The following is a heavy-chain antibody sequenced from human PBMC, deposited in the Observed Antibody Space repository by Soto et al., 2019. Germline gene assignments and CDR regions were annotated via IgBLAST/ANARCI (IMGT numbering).Heavy chain of an antibody. D-gene: IGHD3-10*01. Sequence: EVQLVESGGGLVQPGGSLRLSCAGSALTASKNYMSWVRQPPGKGLEWVSVIYSGGTTYYADSVKDRFSISRDNSKSTLYLQMDNLRDGDTAVYYCARGGSGSDWDYYGMDVWGQGTKVTVSS. CDR2: IYSGGTT. V-gene: IGHV3-66*01. CDR3: ARGGSGSDWDYYGMDV. CDR1: ALTASKNY. J-gene: IGHJ6*02.